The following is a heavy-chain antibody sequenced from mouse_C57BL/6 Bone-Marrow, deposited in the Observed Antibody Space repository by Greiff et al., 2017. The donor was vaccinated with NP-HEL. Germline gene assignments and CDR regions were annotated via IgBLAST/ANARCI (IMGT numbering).Heavy chain of an antibody. CDR2: INPNNGGT. Sequence: VHVKQSGPELVKPGASVKMSCKASGYTFTDYNMHWVKQSHGKSLEWIGYINPNNGGTSYNQKFKGKATLTVNKSSSTAYMELRSLTSEDSAVYYCALRFWYFDVWGTGTTVTVSS. CDR1: GYTFTDYN. V-gene: IGHV1-22*01. CDR3: ALRFWYFDV. D-gene: IGHD1-1*01. J-gene: IGHJ1*03.